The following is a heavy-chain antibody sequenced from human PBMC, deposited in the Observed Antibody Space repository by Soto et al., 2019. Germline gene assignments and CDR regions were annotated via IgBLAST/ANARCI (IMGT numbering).Heavy chain of an antibody. V-gene: IGHV4-59*01. D-gene: IGHD3-10*01. CDR1: GGSISSYY. CDR3: AQLDYGSGSPS. Sequence: SETLSLTCTVSGGSISSYYWSWIRQPPGKGLEWIGYIYYSGSTNYNPSLKSRVTISVDTSKNQFSLKLSSVTAADTAVYYCAQLDYGSGSPSRGQGTLVTLSS. CDR2: IYYSGST. J-gene: IGHJ4*02.